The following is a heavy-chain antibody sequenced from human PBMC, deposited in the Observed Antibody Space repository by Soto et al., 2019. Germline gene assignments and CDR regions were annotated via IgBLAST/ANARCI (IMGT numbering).Heavy chain of an antibody. J-gene: IGHJ4*02. D-gene: IGHD3-22*01. V-gene: IGHV1-69*08. Sequence: QVQLVQSGAEVKKPGSSVKVSCKASGGTFSSYTISWVRQAPGQGLEWMGRIIPILGIANYAQKVQGRVTINADKSTSTAYMELSSLRSEDTAVYYCARDLAYYDSSGYYLWGQGTLVTVSS. CDR2: IIPILGIA. CDR1: GGTFSSYT. CDR3: ARDLAYYDSSGYYL.